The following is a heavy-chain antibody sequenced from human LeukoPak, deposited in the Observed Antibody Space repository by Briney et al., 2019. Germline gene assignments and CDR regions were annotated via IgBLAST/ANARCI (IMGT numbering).Heavy chain of an antibody. Sequence: GTLRLSCAASGFTFSSYGMSWVRQAPGKGLEWVSAISGSGGSTYYADSVKGRFTISRDNSKNTLYLQMNSLRAEDTAVYYCAKTVVGATISYYFDYWGQGTLVTVSS. J-gene: IGHJ4*02. CDR2: ISGSGGST. V-gene: IGHV3-23*01. D-gene: IGHD1-26*01. CDR3: AKTVVGATISYYFDY. CDR1: GFTFSSYG.